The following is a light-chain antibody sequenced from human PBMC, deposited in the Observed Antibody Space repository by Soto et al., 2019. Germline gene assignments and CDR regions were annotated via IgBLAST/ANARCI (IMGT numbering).Light chain of an antibody. CDR1: SSNIGAGYD. CDR2: GNN. Sequence: QSVLTQPPSVSGAPGQKVTISCTGSSSNIGAGYDVHWYQQLPGTAPKLLIYGNNNRPSGVPVRFSGSKSATSASLAITGLQAEDEADYYCQSYDSSLTALVFGGGTQLTVL. V-gene: IGLV1-40*01. J-gene: IGLJ3*02. CDR3: QSYDSSLTALV.